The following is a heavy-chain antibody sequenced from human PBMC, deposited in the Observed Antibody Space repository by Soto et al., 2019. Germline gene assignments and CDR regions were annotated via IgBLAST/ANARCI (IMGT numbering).Heavy chain of an antibody. J-gene: IGHJ6*02. CDR3: AKTAPRDDGEQYYYYYGMDV. V-gene: IGHV4-31*03. D-gene: IGHD3-10*01. Sequence: PSETLSLTCTVSGGSISSGGYYWSWIRQHPGKGLEWIGYIYYSGSTYYNPSLKSRVTISVDTSKNQFSLKLSSVTAADTAVYYCAKTAPRDDGEQYYYYYGMDVWGQGTTVTVSS. CDR1: GGSISSGGYY. CDR2: IYYSGST.